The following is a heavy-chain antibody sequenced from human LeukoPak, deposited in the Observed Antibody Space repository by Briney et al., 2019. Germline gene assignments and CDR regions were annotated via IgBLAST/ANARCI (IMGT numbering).Heavy chain of an antibody. D-gene: IGHD6-13*01. J-gene: IGHJ5*01. Sequence: GGSLRLSCAASGFTFSSYSMNWVRQAPGKWLEWLSFISNTGSITYYADSVKGRFTISRDNAKNSLYLQMSSLRDEDTAVYFCARGAGSSWFYSWGQGTLVTVSS. CDR2: ISNTGSIT. V-gene: IGHV3-48*02. CDR1: GFTFSSYS. CDR3: ARGAGSSWFYS.